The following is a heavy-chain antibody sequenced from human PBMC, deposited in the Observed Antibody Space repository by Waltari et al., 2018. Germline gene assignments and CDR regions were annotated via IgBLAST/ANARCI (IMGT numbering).Heavy chain of an antibody. V-gene: IGHV1-69*01. CDR3: ARYRARPSMWEYYFDY. D-gene: IGHD6-6*01. CDR2: ISPIFGTA. CDR1: GGTFSSYA. J-gene: IGHJ4*02. Sequence: QVQLVQSGAEVKKPGSSVKVSCKASGGTFSSYAISWVRQAPGQGLEWMGGISPIFGTANYAQKFQGRVTITADESTSTAYMELSSLRSEDTAVYYCARYRARPSMWEYYFDYWGQGTLVTVSS.